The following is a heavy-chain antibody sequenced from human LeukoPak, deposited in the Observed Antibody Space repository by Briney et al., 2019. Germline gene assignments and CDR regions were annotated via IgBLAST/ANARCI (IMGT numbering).Heavy chain of an antibody. D-gene: IGHD5-24*01. CDR2: IYYSGST. J-gene: IGHJ4*02. CDR1: GGSIDNYY. CDR3: ARGEMATTFV. Sequence: SQTLSLTCTVSGGSIDNYYWTWIRQPPGKGLEWIGYIYYSGSTNYNPALNSRVTISIDPSKSHFSLKLNSVTAADTAVYFCARGEMATTFVWGQGALVTVSA. V-gene: IGHV4-59*01.